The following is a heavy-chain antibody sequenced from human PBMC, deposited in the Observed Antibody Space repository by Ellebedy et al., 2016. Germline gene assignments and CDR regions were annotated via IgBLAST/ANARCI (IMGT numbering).Heavy chain of an antibody. D-gene: IGHD3-22*01. Sequence: GESLKISCAASGFHFTNYPMSWVRQSPGRGLEWVSTIDRSGGSTFYADPVRGRFTISRDNSKNAVFLQMERLRADDTAVYYCAKTYASGWGDSWGQGTRVTVSS. CDR1: GFHFTNYP. J-gene: IGHJ4*02. CDR3: AKTYASGWGDS. CDR2: IDRSGGST. V-gene: IGHV3-23*05.